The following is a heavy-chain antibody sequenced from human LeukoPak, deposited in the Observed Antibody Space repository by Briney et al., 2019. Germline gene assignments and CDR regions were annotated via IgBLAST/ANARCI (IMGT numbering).Heavy chain of an antibody. D-gene: IGHD6-19*01. CDR2: ISGSGGST. CDR1: GVTFSSYA. J-gene: IGHJ3*02. CDR3: AKGEGYSSGWSDAFDI. Sequence: GGSLRLSCAASGVTFSSYAMSWVRQAPGKGLEWVSAISGSGGSTYYADSVKGRFTISRDNSKNTLYLQMNSLRPEDTAVYYCAKGEGYSSGWSDAFDIWGQGTMVTVSS. V-gene: IGHV3-23*01.